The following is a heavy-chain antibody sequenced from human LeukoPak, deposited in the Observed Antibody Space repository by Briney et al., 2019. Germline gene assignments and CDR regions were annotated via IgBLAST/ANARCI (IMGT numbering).Heavy chain of an antibody. CDR3: ARTASQRSGWYPDY. V-gene: IGHV4-59*08. CDR2: IYYSGST. D-gene: IGHD6-19*01. J-gene: IGHJ4*02. CDR1: GGSISSYY. Sequence: SETLSLTSTVSGGSISSYYWSWIRQPPGKGLEWIGYIYYSGSTNYNPSLKSRVTISVDTSKNQFSLKLSSVTAADTAVYYCARTASQRSGWYPDYWGQGTLVTVSS.